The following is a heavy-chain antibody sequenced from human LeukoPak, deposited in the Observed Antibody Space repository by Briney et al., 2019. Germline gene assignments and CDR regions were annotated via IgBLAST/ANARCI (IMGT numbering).Heavy chain of an antibody. CDR2: ISSSSSYV. Sequence: GSLRLSCAASGFTFSSYSMNWVRQAPGKGLEWVSSISSSSSYVHYADSVKGRFTISRDNAKNSLYLQMNSLRAEDTAVYYCAREASSSGWYGAHWYFDFWGRGTLVTVSS. D-gene: IGHD6-19*01. V-gene: IGHV3-21*01. J-gene: IGHJ2*01. CDR3: AREASSSGWYGAHWYFDF. CDR1: GFTFSSYS.